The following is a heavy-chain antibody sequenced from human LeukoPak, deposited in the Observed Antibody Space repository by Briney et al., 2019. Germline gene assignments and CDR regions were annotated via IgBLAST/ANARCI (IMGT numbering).Heavy chain of an antibody. CDR1: GGTFSSYA. D-gene: IGHD3-10*01. V-gene: IGHV1-69*06. CDR3: ARSFFGSNWFDP. CDR2: IIPIFGTA. Sequence: ASVKVSCKASGGTFSSYAISWVRQAPGQGLEWMGEIIPIFGTANYAQKFQGRVTITADKSTSTAYMELSSLRSEDTAVYYCARSFFGSNWFDPWGQGTLVTVSS. J-gene: IGHJ5*02.